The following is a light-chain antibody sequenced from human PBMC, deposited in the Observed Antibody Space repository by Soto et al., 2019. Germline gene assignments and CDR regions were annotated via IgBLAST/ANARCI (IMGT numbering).Light chain of an antibody. J-gene: IGKJ1*01. CDR2: DAS. CDR1: QSIGGW. Sequence: DIQMTQSPSTLSASVGDRVTITCRASQSIGGWLAWYQQKPGKAPKLLIYDASTLESGVPSSFSGSGSETEFTLTISNLQPDDFATYYCQQYNTYPWPFGQGTNVDIK. V-gene: IGKV1-5*01. CDR3: QQYNTYPWP.